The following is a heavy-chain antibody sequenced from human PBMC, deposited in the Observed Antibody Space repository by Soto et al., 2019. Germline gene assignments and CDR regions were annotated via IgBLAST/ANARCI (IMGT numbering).Heavy chain of an antibody. J-gene: IGHJ4*02. CDR1: GGSISSGDYY. V-gene: IGHV4-30-4*01. CDR2: IYYSGST. CDR3: ARETNYYDISGYPTLLDY. D-gene: IGHD3-22*01. Sequence: SETLSLTCTVSGGSISSGDYYWSWIRQPPGKGLEWIGYIYYSGSTYSNPSPKSRVTISVDTSKNQFSLKLSSVTAADTAVYYCARETNYYDISGYPTLLDYWGQGTLVTAPQ.